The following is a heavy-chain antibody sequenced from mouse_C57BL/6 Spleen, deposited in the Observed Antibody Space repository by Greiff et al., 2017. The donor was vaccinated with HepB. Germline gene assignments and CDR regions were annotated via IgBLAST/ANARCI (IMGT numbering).Heavy chain of an antibody. V-gene: IGHV5-17*01. CDR1: GFTFSDYG. CDR3: ARDDYDHAMDY. Sequence: EVKLMESGGGLVKPGGSLKLSCAASGFTFSDYGMHWVRQAPEKGLEWVAYISSGSSTIYYADTVKGRFTISRDNAKNTLFLQMTSLRSEDTAMYYWARDDYDHAMDYWGQGTSVTVSS. CDR2: ISSGSSTI. D-gene: IGHD2-4*01. J-gene: IGHJ4*01.